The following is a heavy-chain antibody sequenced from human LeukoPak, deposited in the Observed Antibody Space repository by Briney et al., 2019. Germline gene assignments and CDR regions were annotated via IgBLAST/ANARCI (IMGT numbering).Heavy chain of an antibody. J-gene: IGHJ3*02. V-gene: IGHV3-13*01. CDR1: GFTFSSYD. Sequence: GGSLRLSCAASGFTFSSYDMHWVRQATGKGLEWVSAIGTAGDTYYPGSVKGRFTISRENAKNSLYLQMNSLRAGDTAVYYCARASLAALYDSSGLDAFDIWGQGTMVTVSS. D-gene: IGHD3-22*01. CDR2: IGTAGDT. CDR3: ARASLAALYDSSGLDAFDI.